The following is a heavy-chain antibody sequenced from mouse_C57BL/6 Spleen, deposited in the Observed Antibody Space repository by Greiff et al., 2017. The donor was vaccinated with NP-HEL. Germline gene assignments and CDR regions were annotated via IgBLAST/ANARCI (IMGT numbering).Heavy chain of an antibody. D-gene: IGHD2-4*01. Sequence: VQLKQSGPGMVKPSQSLSLTCTVTGYSITSGYDWHWIRHFPGNKLEWMGYISYSGSTNYNPSLKSRISITHDTSKNHFFLKLNSVTTEDTATYYCASSGYYDYDSWFAYWGQGTLVTVSA. CDR3: ASSGYYDYDSWFAY. CDR2: ISYSGST. CDR1: GYSITSGYD. J-gene: IGHJ3*01. V-gene: IGHV3-1*01.